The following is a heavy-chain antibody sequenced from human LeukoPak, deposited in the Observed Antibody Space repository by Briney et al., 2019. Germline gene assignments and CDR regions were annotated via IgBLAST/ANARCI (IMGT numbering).Heavy chain of an antibody. D-gene: IGHD3-10*01. CDR2: IIPIIGTP. V-gene: IGHV1-69*05. CDR3: ARGRIVRGVTGRAFGI. Sequence: GASVKVSCKASGGTFSHYAISWVRQAPGQGLEWMGGIIPIIGTPNYAQEFQGRVTMTRNTSISTAYMELSSLRSEDTAVYYCARGRIVRGVTGRAFGIWGQGTMVTVSS. J-gene: IGHJ3*02. CDR1: GGTFSHYA.